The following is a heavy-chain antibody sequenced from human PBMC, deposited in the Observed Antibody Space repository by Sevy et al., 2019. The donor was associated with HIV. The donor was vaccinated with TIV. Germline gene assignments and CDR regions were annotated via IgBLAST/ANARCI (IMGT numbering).Heavy chain of an antibody. V-gene: IGHV4-59*08. D-gene: IGHD1-26*01. CDR2: IYYNGHI. Sequence: SETLSLTCTVSGGCITSLYWNWIRQPPGKGLESIANIYYNGHINYNPSLKSRVTLSLDTSKNQFSLRLSSVTAADTAMYYCAGENAWGRGYSWGQGPLVTVSS. J-gene: IGHJ4*02. CDR3: AGENAWGRGYS. CDR1: GGCITSLY.